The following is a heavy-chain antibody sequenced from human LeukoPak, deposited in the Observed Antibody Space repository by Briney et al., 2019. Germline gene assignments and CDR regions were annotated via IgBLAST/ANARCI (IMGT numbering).Heavy chain of an antibody. CDR2: IWYDGSNK. CDR1: GFTFSSYG. J-gene: IGHJ6*02. Sequence: GRSLRLSCAASGFTFSSYGMHWVRQAPGKGLEWVAVIWYDGSNKYYADSVKGRFTISRDNSKNTLYLQMNSLRAEDTAVYYCAREPANREDYYYYGVDVWGQGTTVTVSS. V-gene: IGHV3-33*01. CDR3: AREPANREDYYYYGVDV.